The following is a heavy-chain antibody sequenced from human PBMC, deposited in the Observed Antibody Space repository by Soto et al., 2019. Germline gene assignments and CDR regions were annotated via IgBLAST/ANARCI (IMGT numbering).Heavy chain of an antibody. D-gene: IGHD1-26*01. CDR3: ARGVSAGVDY. CDR1: GYSFTSLD. V-gene: IGHV1-8*01. J-gene: IGHJ4*02. CDR2: MQPSTGRT. Sequence: QVQLVQSGAEVREPGASVKVSCKASGYSFTSLDINWVRQTAGQGLEWMGWMQPSTGRTGYAQKFQGRVTMTRDTSXXTXXXXXXTLXSDDTAFYYCARGVSAGVDYWGQGTLV.